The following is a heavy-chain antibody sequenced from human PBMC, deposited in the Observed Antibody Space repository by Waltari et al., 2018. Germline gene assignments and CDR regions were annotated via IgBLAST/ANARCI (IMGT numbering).Heavy chain of an antibody. CDR2: IIPIFGTA. CDR3: ARGGFLEWLTYFDY. Sequence: QFQLVQSGVEVKKPGSSVKVSCKASGGTFSSYDISWVRQAPGQGLEWMGWIIPIFGTANYAQKFQVRFPITADESTSTAYMELSSLISEDTAVYYCARGGFLEWLTYFDYWGQGTLVTVSS. D-gene: IGHD3-3*01. V-gene: IGHV1-69*12. J-gene: IGHJ4*02. CDR1: GGTFSSYD.